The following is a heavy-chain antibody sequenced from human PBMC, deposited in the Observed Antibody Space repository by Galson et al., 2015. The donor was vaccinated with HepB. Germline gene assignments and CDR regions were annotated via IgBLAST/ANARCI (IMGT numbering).Heavy chain of an antibody. D-gene: IGHD3-22*01. V-gene: IGHV1-24*01. Sequence: SCKVSGYTLTELSMHWVRQAPGKGLEWMGGFDPEDGETIYAQKFQGRVTMTEDTSTDTAYMELSSLRSEDTAVYYCATVRRYYDSSGYYYALFDYWGQGTLVTVSS. J-gene: IGHJ4*02. CDR2: FDPEDGET. CDR1: GYTLTELS. CDR3: ATVRRYYDSSGYYYALFDY.